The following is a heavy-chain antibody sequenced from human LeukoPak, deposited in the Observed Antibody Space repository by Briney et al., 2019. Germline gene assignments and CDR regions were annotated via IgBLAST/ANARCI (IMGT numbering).Heavy chain of an antibody. Sequence: SVKVSCKASGYTFTSYAMQWVRQARGQRLEWIGRIHHGSGNTNYAQKFQERVTITRDMSTSTLYMELSSLRSEDTAVYYCPAVVFHCSGGGSGTDWFDAWGQGTLVTVSS. D-gene: IGHD2-15*01. CDR3: PAVVFHCSGGGSGTDWFDA. V-gene: IGHV1-58*02. CDR2: IHHGSGNT. CDR1: GYTFTSYA. J-gene: IGHJ5*02.